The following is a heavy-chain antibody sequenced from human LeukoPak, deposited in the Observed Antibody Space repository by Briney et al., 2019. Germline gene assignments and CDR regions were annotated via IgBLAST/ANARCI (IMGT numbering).Heavy chain of an antibody. J-gene: IGHJ6*03. D-gene: IGHD2-2*01. Sequence: PGRSLRLSCEASGFGLGDYAMHWVRQIPGKGLEWVSGISWDSGTIDYAGSVRGRFTISRDNAKNSLYLQMNTLRPEDTAIYYCAKGKSIASLWYMDVWGETIAIIVSS. CDR3: AKGKSIASLWYMDV. CDR1: GFGLGDYA. CDR2: ISWDSGTI. V-gene: IGHV3-9*01.